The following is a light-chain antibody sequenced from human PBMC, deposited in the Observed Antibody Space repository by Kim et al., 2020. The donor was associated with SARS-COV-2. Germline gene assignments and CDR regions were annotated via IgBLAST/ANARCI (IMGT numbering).Light chain of an antibody. CDR2: KDS. J-gene: IGLJ1*01. V-gene: IGLV3-25*03. CDR1: ALPKQY. Sequence: VSPGQTARITCSGDALPKQYAYWYQQKPGQAPVLVIYKDSERPSGIPERFSDSSSGTTVTLTISGVQAEDEADYYCQSADSSGTYVFGTGTKVTVL. CDR3: QSADSSGTYV.